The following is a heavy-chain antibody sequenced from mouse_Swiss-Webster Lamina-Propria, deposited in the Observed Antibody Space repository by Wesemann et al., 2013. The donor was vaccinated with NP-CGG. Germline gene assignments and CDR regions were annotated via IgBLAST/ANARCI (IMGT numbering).Heavy chain of an antibody. J-gene: IGHJ3*01. CDR3: ARHESGDYDYWFAY. V-gene: IGHV5-9*02. D-gene: IGHD2-4*01. Sequence: ISSGGGNTYYPDSVKGRFTVSRDNARNTLYLQMSSLRSEDTAMYYCARHESGDYDYWFAYWGQGTLVTVSA. CDR2: ISSGGGNT.